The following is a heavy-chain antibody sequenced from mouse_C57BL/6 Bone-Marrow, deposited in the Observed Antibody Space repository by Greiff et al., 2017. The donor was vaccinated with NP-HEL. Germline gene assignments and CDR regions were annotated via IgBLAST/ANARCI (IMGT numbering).Heavy chain of an antibody. Sequence: VQLVESGPELVKPGASVKISCKASGYAFSSSWMNWVKQRPGKGLEWIGRIYPGDGDTNYNGKFKGKATLTADKSSSTAYMQLSSLTSEDSAVYFCARYYYGSSYHYWYFEVWGTGTTVTVSS. CDR1: GYAFSSSW. V-gene: IGHV1-82*01. CDR2: IYPGDGDT. D-gene: IGHD1-1*01. J-gene: IGHJ1*03. CDR3: ARYYYGSSYHYWYFEV.